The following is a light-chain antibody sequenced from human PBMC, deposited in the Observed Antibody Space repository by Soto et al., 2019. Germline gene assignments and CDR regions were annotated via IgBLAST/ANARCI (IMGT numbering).Light chain of an antibody. CDR2: GAS. CDR3: QKSYSIPYT. V-gene: IGKV3-20*01. Sequence: EIVLTQSPGTLSLSPGERATLSCRASQSVSRNYLAWYQQKPGQAPRLLIYGASSRATGIPDRFSGSGSGTDFTLTISSLQPEDFATYYCQKSYSIPYTFGQGTKLEIK. CDR1: QSVSRNY. J-gene: IGKJ2*01.